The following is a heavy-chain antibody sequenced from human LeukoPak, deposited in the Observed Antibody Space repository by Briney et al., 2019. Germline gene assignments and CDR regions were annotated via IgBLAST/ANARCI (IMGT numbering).Heavy chain of an antibody. Sequence: GGSLRLSCAASGFTFSSYEMNWVRQAPGKGLEWVSYISSSGSTIYYADSVKVRFTICRDNAKNSLYLQMNSLRAEDTAVYYCASDTYYYDSGSQWGQGTLVTVSS. CDR1: GFTFSSYE. V-gene: IGHV3-48*03. CDR2: ISSSGSTI. J-gene: IGHJ4*02. CDR3: ASDTYYYDSGSQ. D-gene: IGHD3-22*01.